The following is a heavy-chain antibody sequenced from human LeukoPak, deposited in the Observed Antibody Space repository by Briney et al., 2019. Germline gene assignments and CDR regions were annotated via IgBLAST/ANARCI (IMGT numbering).Heavy chain of an antibody. V-gene: IGHV3-49*04. CDR2: IRSKAYGGTA. D-gene: IGHD3-22*01. J-gene: IGHJ5*02. CDR3: IRMYYYDSSGTFNP. CDR1: GFTFGDYA. Sequence: GGSLRLSCTASGFTFGDYAMSWVRQAPGKGLEWVGFIRSKAYGGTAEYAASVKGRFTISRDDSKNIAYLQMNSLKTEDTAVYYCIRMYYYDSSGTFNPWGQGTLVTVSS.